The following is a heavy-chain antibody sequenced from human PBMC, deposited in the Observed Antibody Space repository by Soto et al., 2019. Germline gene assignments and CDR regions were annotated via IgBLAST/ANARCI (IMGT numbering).Heavy chain of an antibody. V-gene: IGHV1-69*01. CDR2: IIPIFRTV. CDR3: ASGGFDYSMGY. D-gene: IGHD4-4*01. Sequence: QVQLVQSGAEVKKPGSSVKVSCKTSGGTFSSYAISWVRQAPGQGLEWMGGIIPIFRTVNYAQKVQGRVTITADECTRTAKTELSSLRSEDTAVYYCASGGFDYSMGYGGQGTLVTVSS. CDR1: GGTFSSYA. J-gene: IGHJ4*02.